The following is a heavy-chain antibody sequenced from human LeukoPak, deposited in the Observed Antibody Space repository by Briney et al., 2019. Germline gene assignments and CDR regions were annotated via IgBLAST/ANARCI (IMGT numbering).Heavy chain of an antibody. D-gene: IGHD2-21*02. CDR2: ISRDGKKQ. Sequence: PGGSLRLSCAASGFTFSSYAMHWVRQAPGKGLEWLATISRDGKKQFYTDSVKGRFTISRDDSRNTLYLQMNSLRPEDTAVYYCARDRLNRAYCGNDCYSAAFDYWGQGTLVTVSS. V-gene: IGHV3-30*04. CDR1: GFTFSSYA. J-gene: IGHJ4*02. CDR3: ARDRLNRAYCGNDCYSAAFDY.